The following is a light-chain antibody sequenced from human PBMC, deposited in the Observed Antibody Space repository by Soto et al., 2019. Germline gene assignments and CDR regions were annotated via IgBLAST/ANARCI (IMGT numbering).Light chain of an antibody. CDR2: EVV. CDR1: KNDIGVYDF. V-gene: IGLV2-8*01. CDR3: KSYAGSNTYV. J-gene: IGLJ1*01. Sequence: QSALTQPPSASGSPGQSVTISCTGTKNDIGVYDFVSWYQQHPGKAPRLIIYEVVQRPSAVPDRFSGSKSGNTASLTVSGLQAADEADYFCKSYAGSNTYVFGSGTKVTVL.